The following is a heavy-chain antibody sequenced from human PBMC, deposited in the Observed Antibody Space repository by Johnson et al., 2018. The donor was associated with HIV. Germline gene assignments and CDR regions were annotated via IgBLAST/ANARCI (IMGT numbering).Heavy chain of an antibody. CDR3: AREGNYYDSSSHAFDI. Sequence: QVQLVESGGGLVKPGGSLRLSCAASGFTFSSYAMSWVRQAPGKGLEWVAVISYDGSNKYYVDSVKGRFTISRDNSKNTLYLQMNSLRVEDTAVYYCAREGNYYDSSSHAFDIWGQGTMVTVSS. V-gene: IGHV3-30*03. CDR1: GFTFSSYA. D-gene: IGHD3-22*01. CDR2: ISYDGSNK. J-gene: IGHJ3*02.